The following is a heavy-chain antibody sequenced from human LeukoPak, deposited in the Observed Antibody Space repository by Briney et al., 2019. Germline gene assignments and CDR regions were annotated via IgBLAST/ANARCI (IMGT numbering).Heavy chain of an antibody. D-gene: IGHD5-18*01. CDR1: GFTFNSYA. V-gene: IGHV3-23*01. Sequence: PGGSLRLSCAASGFTFNSYAMSWVRQAPAKGLEWVSAIRGSGGSTYYADFVKGRFTISRDNSKNTLYPQMNSLRAEDTAVYYCAKGNHRYSYGPFDYWGQGTLVTVSS. CDR2: IRGSGGST. J-gene: IGHJ4*02. CDR3: AKGNHRYSYGPFDY.